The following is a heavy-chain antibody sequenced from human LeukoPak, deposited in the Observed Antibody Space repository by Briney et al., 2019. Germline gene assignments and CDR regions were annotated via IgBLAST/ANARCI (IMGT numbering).Heavy chain of an antibody. J-gene: IGHJ4*02. Sequence: GGSLRLSCAASGFTLNNYWMHWVRQAPGKGLVWVSRIHADGRTTTYADSVKGRFSISRDIARNTLYLQMNSLGVEDTAVHFCTRAAGYGDFEYWGQGTLVSVSS. CDR2: IHADGRTT. CDR1: GFTLNNYW. D-gene: IGHD4-17*01. CDR3: TRAAGYGDFEY. V-gene: IGHV3-74*01.